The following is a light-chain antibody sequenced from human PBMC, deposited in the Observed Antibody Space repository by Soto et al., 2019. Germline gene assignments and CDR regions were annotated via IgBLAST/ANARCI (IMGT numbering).Light chain of an antibody. V-gene: IGLV2-8*01. CDR2: EVV. CDR1: KNDIGVYDF. Sequence: QSVLTQPRSASGSPGQSVTISCTGTKNDIGVYDFVSWYQHHPGKAPRLIIYEVVQRPSGVPDRFSGSKSGNTASLTVSGLQAADDADYFCKSYAGSNTYVFGSGTKVTVL. J-gene: IGLJ1*01. CDR3: KSYAGSNTYV.